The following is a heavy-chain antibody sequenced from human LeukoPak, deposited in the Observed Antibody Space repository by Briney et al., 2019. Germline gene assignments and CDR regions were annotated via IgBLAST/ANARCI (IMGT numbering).Heavy chain of an antibody. CDR2: IWYDGSNK. J-gene: IGHJ3*02. Sequence: PGGSLRLSXAASGFTFSSYGMHWVCQAPGKGLEWVAVIWYDGSNKYYADSVKGRFTISRDNSKNTLYLQMNSLRAEDTAVYYCAKAVSYGYDAFDIWGQGTMVTVSS. CDR1: GFTFSSYG. D-gene: IGHD5-18*01. CDR3: AKAVSYGYDAFDI. V-gene: IGHV3-33*06.